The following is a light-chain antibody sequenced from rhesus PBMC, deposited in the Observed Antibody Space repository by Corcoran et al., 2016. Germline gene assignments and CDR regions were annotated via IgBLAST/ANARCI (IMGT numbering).Light chain of an antibody. V-gene: IGKV1-28*01. J-gene: IGKJ4*01. CDR2: AAS. CDR1: QGISSY. Sequence: DIQMTQSPSSLSASVGDTVTITCRASQGISSYLNWFQQKPGTAPKLLIYAASSLESGVPSRFSGSGSGTKFTLTISNLQPEDFAAYHCLQHNSYPLTVGGGTKVEIK. CDR3: LQHNSYPLT.